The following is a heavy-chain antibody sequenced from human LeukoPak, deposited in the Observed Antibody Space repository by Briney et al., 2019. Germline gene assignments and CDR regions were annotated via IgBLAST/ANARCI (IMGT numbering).Heavy chain of an antibody. J-gene: IGHJ4*02. V-gene: IGHV1-2*02. D-gene: IGHD5-24*01. Sequence: ASVKVSCKASGYTFTGYYMHWVRQALGQGLEWMGWINPNSGGTNYAQKFQGRVTMTRDMSISTAYMELSRLRSDDTAVYYCARVVGEMATITPSDYWGQGTLVTVSS. CDR1: GYTFTGYY. CDR3: ARVVGEMATITPSDY. CDR2: INPNSGGT.